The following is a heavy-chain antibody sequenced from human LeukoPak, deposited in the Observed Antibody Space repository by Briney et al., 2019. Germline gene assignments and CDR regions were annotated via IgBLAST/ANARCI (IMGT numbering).Heavy chain of an antibody. Sequence: GASVKVSCKASGGTFSSYAISWVRQAPGQGLEWMGGIIPIFGTANYAQKFQGRVTITADESTSTAYMELSSLRSEDTAVYYCARVGPGYCSSTSCYGNFQHWGQGTLVTVSS. D-gene: IGHD2-2*03. CDR1: GGTFSSYA. CDR3: ARVGPGYCSSTSCYGNFQH. V-gene: IGHV1-69*13. J-gene: IGHJ1*01. CDR2: IIPIFGTA.